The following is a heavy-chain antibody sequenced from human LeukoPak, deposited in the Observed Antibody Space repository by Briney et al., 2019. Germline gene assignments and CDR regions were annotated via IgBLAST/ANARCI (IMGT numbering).Heavy chain of an antibody. V-gene: IGHV1-69*05. CDR2: IIPIFGTA. CDR3: ARDRDGYNQFDY. J-gene: IGHJ4*02. D-gene: IGHD5-24*01. Sequence: SVEVSCKASGGTFSGYAISWVRQAPGQGLEWMGRIIPIFGTANYAQKFQGRVTITTDESTSTAYMELSSLRSEDTAVYYCARDRDGYNQFDYWGQGTLVTVSS. CDR1: GGTFSGYA.